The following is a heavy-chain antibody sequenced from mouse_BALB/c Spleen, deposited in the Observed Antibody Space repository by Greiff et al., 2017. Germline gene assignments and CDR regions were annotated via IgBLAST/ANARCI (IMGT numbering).Heavy chain of an antibody. J-gene: IGHJ4*01. Sequence: EVMLVESGGGLVKPGGSLKLSCAASGFAFSSYDMSWVRQTPEKRLEWVATISSGGGNNYYPDSVKGRFTISRDNAKNNLYLQMSSLRSEDTALYYCASYSSLYDYNYAMDYWGQGTSVTVSS. D-gene: IGHD2-4*01. CDR3: ASYSSLYDYNYAMDY. V-gene: IGHV5-9*03. CDR1: GFAFSSYD. CDR2: ISSGGGNN.